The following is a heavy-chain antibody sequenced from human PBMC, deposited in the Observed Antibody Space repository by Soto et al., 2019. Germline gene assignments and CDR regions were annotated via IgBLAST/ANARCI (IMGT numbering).Heavy chain of an antibody. CDR1: GGSISAYY. D-gene: IGHD2-15*01. V-gene: IGHV4-59*01. CDR2: IYYSGST. CDR3: ARERASGGYYYMDV. J-gene: IGHJ6*03. Sequence: QVQLQESGPGLVXXSETLSLTCTVSGGSISAYYWTWIRQPPGKGLEWIGYIYYSGSTNYNPSLKSRVTISVDTSKNQFSLRLSSVTAADTAVYYCARERASGGYYYMDVWGKGTTVTVSS.